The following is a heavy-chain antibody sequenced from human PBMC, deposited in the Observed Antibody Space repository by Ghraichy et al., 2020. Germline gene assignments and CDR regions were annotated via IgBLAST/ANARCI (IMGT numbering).Heavy chain of an antibody. CDR2: IYYSGST. CDR3: ARARPIAWDYYYYMDV. CDR1: GGSISSSSYY. Sequence: SETLSLTCTVSGGSISSSSYYWGWIRQPPGKGLEWIGSIYYSGSTYYNPSLKSRVTISVDTSKNQFSLKLSSVTAADTAVYYCARARPIAWDYYYYMDVWGKGTTVTVSS. V-gene: IGHV4-39*01. J-gene: IGHJ6*03.